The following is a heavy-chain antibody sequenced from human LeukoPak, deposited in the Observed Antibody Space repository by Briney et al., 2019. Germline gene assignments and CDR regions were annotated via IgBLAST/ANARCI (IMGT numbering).Heavy chain of an antibody. D-gene: IGHD4-17*01. Sequence: GSLRLSCAASGFTFNTHWMTWVRQAPGKGLEWVATIQPDGSEKYYSDSVKGRFTISRDNSRDSVYLQMNSLRAEDTALYYCAKAGGDYFPIEYDYWGQGTLVTVSS. J-gene: IGHJ4*02. V-gene: IGHV3-7*03. CDR1: GFTFNTHW. CDR2: IQPDGSEK. CDR3: AKAGGDYFPIEYDY.